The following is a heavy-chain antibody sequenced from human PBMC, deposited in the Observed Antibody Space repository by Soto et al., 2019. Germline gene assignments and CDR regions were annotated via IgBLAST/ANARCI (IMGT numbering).Heavy chain of an antibody. CDR3: ATRRYMGSYFTHFDY. V-gene: IGHV4-34*01. Sequence: SETLSLTCAVYGGSFSGYYWSWIRQPPGKGLEWIGEINHSGSTNYNPSLKSRVTISVDTSKNQFSLKLSSVTAADTAVYYCATRRYMGSYFTHFDYWGQGTLVTVSS. CDR2: INHSGST. D-gene: IGHD1-26*01. J-gene: IGHJ4*02. CDR1: GGSFSGYY.